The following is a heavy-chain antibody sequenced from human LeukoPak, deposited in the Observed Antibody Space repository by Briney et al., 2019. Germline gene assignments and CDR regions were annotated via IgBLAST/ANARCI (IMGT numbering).Heavy chain of an antibody. CDR2: ISSSSSYI. CDR3: ARAAIAAARIYYYMDV. CDR1: GFTFSSYC. J-gene: IGHJ6*03. Sequence: PGGSLRLSCAASGFTFSSYCMDWVRQTPGKGLEWVSSISSSSSYIYYADSVKGRFTISRDNAKNSLYLQMNSLRAGDTGVYYCARAAIAAARIYYYMDVWGKGTTVTVSS. D-gene: IGHD6-13*01. V-gene: IGHV3-21*01.